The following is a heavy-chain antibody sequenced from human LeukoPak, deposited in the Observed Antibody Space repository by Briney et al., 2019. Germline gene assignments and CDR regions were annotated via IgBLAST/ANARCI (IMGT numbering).Heavy chain of an antibody. V-gene: IGHV3-53*01. J-gene: IGHJ4*02. CDR3: ARWVGIVVAGSREGYYFGY. CDR1: GFTVSSNY. CDR2: IYSGGST. Sequence: GGSLRLSCAASGFTVSSNYMSWVRQAPGKGLEWVSVIYSGGSTYYADSVKGQFTISRDNSKNTLYLQMNSLRAEDTAVYYCARWVGIVVAGSREGYYFGYWGQGTLVTVSS. D-gene: IGHD6-19*01.